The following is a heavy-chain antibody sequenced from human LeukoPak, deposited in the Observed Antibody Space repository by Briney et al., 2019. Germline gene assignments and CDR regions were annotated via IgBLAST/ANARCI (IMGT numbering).Heavy chain of an antibody. CDR1: GFTFSSYS. V-gene: IGHV3-21*04. D-gene: IGHD6-6*01. Sequence: GGSLRLSCAASGFTFSSYSMNWVRQAPGKGLEWVSSISSSSSYIYYADSVKGRFTISRDNAKNSLYLQMNSLRAEDTALYYCAKDLDGSSWVAFDYWGQGTLVTVSS. CDR3: AKDLDGSSWVAFDY. CDR2: ISSSSSYI. J-gene: IGHJ4*02.